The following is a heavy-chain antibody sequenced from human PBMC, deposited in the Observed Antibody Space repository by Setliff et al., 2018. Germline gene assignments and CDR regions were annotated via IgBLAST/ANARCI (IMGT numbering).Heavy chain of an antibody. CDR2: IYHSGST. V-gene: IGHV4-38-2*01. D-gene: IGHD3-22*01. CDR1: GYSISSGYY. CDR3: ARTNYYDSSTYFNWFDP. J-gene: IGHJ5*02. Sequence: KPSETLSLTCAVSGYSISSGYYWGWIRQPPGKGLEWIGSIYHSGSTYYNPSLKSRVTMSVDTSKNQFSLKLSSVTAADTAVYYCARTNYYDSSTYFNWFDPWGQGTLVTVSS.